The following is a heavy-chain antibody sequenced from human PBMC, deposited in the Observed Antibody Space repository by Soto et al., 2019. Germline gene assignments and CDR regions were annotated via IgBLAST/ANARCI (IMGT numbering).Heavy chain of an antibody. J-gene: IGHJ5*02. CDR1: GGSISSYY. Sequence: SETLSLTCTVSGGSISSYYWSWIRQPAGKGLEWIGRIYTSGSTNYNPSLKSRVTMSVDTSKNQFSLKLSSVTAADTAVYYCARTPTGLLWFGELLDNWFDPWGQGTLVTVS. V-gene: IGHV4-4*07. CDR3: ARTPTGLLWFGELLDNWFDP. CDR2: IYTSGST. D-gene: IGHD3-10*01.